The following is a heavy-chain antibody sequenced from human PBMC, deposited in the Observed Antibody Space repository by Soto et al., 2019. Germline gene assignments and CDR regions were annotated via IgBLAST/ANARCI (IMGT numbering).Heavy chain of an antibody. D-gene: IGHD6-19*01. Sequence: QVQLVQSGAEVKKPGASVKVSCKASGYTFTSYAMHWVRQAPGQRLEWMGWINAGNGNTKYSQKFQGRVTITRDTSASTAYREMSSLRSEDTAVYYCASGTGYSSGWYATWGQGTLVTVSS. V-gene: IGHV1-3*01. J-gene: IGHJ5*02. CDR3: ASGTGYSSGWYAT. CDR2: INAGNGNT. CDR1: GYTFTSYA.